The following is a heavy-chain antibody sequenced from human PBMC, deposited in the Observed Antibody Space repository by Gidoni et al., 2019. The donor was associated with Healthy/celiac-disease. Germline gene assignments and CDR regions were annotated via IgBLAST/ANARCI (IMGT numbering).Heavy chain of an antibody. J-gene: IGHJ3*02. CDR2: ISGSGGST. CDR1: GFTFGSYA. V-gene: IGHV3-23*01. Sequence: EVQLLESGGGLVQPGGSLRLPCDAPGFTFGSYAMSWVRQAPGKGLEWVSAISGSGGSTYYADSVKGRFTISRDNSKNTLYLQMNSLRAEDTAVYYCAKAFSSSGAFDIWGQGTMVTVSS. CDR3: AKAFSSSGAFDI. D-gene: IGHD6-6*01.